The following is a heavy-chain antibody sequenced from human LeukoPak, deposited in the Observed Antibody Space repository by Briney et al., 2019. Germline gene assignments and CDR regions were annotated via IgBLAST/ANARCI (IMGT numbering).Heavy chain of an antibody. V-gene: IGHV4-59*08. D-gene: IGHD1-26*01. CDR1: GGSISSYY. J-gene: IGHJ3*02. CDR3: ARLGGSGSYLGAFDI. CDR2: IYHSGST. Sequence: SETLSLTCTVSGGSISSYYWSWIRQPAGKGLEWIGSIYHSGSTYYNPSLKSRVTISVDTSKNQFSLKLSSVTAADTAVYYCARLGGSGSYLGAFDIWGQGTMVTVSS.